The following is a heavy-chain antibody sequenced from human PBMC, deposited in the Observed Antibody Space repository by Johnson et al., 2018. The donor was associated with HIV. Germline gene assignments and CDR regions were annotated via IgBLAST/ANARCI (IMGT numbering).Heavy chain of an antibody. CDR3: ARDRRNRQWQRLDAFDI. J-gene: IGHJ3*02. V-gene: IGHV3-23*04. D-gene: IGHD6-19*01. CDR2: ISGSGGST. CDR1: GFTFSSYV. Sequence: VQLVESGGGLVQPGGSLRVSCAASGFTFSSYVMSWVRQAPGKGLECVSAISGSGGSTYYTDSVKGRFTISRDNGKNSLYLQMNSLRAEDTAFYYCARDRRNRQWQRLDAFDIWGQGTMVIVSS.